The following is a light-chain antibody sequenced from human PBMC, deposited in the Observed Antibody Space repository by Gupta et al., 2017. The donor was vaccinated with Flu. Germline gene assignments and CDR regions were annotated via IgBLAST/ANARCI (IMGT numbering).Light chain of an antibody. CDR1: QSVLSSSNNKNY. Sequence: GERATINCRSSQSVLSSSNNKNYLAWYQQKPGQPPKLLIYWASTRESGVPDRFSGSGSGTDFTLTISSLQAEDVAVYYCQQYYSARTLGPGTK. V-gene: IGKV4-1*01. CDR2: WAS. J-gene: IGKJ3*01. CDR3: QQYYSART.